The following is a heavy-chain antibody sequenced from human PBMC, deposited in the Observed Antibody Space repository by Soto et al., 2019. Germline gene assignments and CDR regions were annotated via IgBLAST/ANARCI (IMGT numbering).Heavy chain of an antibody. J-gene: IGHJ6*02. CDR2: MNAKSGDT. D-gene: IGHD3-16*01. V-gene: IGHV1-8*01. CDR3: ARGNPFNYAGFDV. CDR1: GYTFSDFD. Sequence: QAHLEQSGAELKRPGASVKVSCKASGYTFSDFDINWLRQASGQGPEWMGWMNAKSGDTFFAHRFQGKFNMTWDTSLSTAFMEVGSLTSDDTAIYYCARGNPFNYAGFDVWGQGTTVAVSS.